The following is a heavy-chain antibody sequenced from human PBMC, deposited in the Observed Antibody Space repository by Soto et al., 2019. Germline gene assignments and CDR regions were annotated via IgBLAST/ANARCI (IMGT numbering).Heavy chain of an antibody. V-gene: IGHV3-23*01. J-gene: IGHJ6*02. D-gene: IGHD3-10*01. Sequence: GGSLRLSCAASGFTFSSYAMSWVRQAPGKGLEWVSAISGSGGSTYYADSVKGRFTISRDNSKNTLYLQMNSLRAEDTAVYYCAKDAEIPRGGPTRIYRKKEDYYYGMDVWGQGTTVTVSS. CDR1: GFTFSSYA. CDR2: ISGSGGST. CDR3: AKDAEIPRGGPTRIYRKKEDYYYGMDV.